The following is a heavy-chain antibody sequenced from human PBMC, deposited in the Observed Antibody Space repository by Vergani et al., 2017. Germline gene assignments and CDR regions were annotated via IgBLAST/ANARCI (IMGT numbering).Heavy chain of an antibody. V-gene: IGHV3-23*01. CDR3: ARVHSGYETKGIDYYYGMDV. CDR1: GFTFSSYA. J-gene: IGHJ6*02. CDR2: ISGSGGST. Sequence: EVQLLESGGGLVQPGGSLRLSCAASGFTFSSYAMSWVRQAPGKGLEWVSAISGSGGSTYYADSVKGRFTISRDNSKNTLYLQMNSLRAEDTAVYYCARVHSGYETKGIDYYYGMDVWGQGTTVTVSS. D-gene: IGHD5-12*01.